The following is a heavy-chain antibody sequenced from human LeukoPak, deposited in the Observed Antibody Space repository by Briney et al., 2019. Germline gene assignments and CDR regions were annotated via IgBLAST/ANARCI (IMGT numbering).Heavy chain of an antibody. CDR1: GYTFATYS. D-gene: IGHD6-19*01. CDR2: ISGYSGST. J-gene: IGHJ4*02. CDR3: ARGHSSGRDYYFDT. V-gene: IGHV1-18*01. Sequence: GASVKVSCKTSGYTFATYSINWVRQAPGQGLEWMGWISGYSGSTNYAQKLQDRVTMTTDTSTTTAYMELRSLKSDDTAVYYCARGHSSGRDYYFDTWGQGTLVTVSS.